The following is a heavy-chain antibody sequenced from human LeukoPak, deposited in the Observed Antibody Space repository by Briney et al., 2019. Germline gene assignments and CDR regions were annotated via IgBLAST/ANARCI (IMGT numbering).Heavy chain of an antibody. CDR3: AKGTRGTGAFFDY. CDR2: VSPDGTRA. D-gene: IGHD1-1*01. CDR1: GFTFTTYW. Sequence: SGGSLRLSCAASGFTFTTYWMHWLRQAPGKGLIWVSRVSPDGTRADYADSVKGRFTISRDNAKNTVSMQMNSLTTEDTAFYYCAKGTRGTGAFFDYWGQGSLVTVSS. J-gene: IGHJ4*02. V-gene: IGHV3-74*01.